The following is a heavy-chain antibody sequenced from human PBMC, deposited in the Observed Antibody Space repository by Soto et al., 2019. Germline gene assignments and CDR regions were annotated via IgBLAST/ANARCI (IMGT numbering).Heavy chain of an antibody. CDR1: GYTFSSYY. CDR3: ARRDGYFGSGSTSYFDN. Sequence: QVQLVQSGAEVKKPGASVKVSCKASGYTFSSYYMHWVRQAPGHGLEWMGIINPGGDTTTYPQNLQGRVTMTSDTSTSTLYLELSSLRSEDTAVYYCARRDGYFGSGSTSYFDNWGQGTLVTVSS. CDR2: INPGGDTT. D-gene: IGHD3-10*01. V-gene: IGHV1-46*01. J-gene: IGHJ4*02.